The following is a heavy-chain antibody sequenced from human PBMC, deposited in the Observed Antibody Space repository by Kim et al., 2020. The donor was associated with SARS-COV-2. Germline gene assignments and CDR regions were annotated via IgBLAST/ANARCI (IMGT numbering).Heavy chain of an antibody. CDR2: ISYDGSDK. D-gene: IGHD3-10*01. CDR3: AKVGASGYYFDY. V-gene: IGHV3-30*18. J-gene: IGHJ4*02. Sequence: GGFLRLSCAASGFTFRTLSMHWVRQAPGKGLEWVAVISYDGSDKNYADSVKGRFTISRDNSKNTLYLQMNSLRAEDTAVYYCAKVGASGYYFDYWGQGAL. CDR1: GFTFRTLS.